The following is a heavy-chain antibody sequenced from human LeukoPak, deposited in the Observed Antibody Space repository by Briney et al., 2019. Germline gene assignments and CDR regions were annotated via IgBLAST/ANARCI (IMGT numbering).Heavy chain of an antibody. V-gene: IGHV1-46*01. CDR3: ARGIWSRTVSSYYFDC. CDR1: GYSFTSNY. D-gene: IGHD3-3*01. CDR2: IYPRDGST. J-gene: IGHJ4*02. Sequence: ASVKVSCKASGYSFTSNYIHWVRQAPGQGLEWMGMIYPRDGSTSYAQRFQGRVTVTRDTSTSTVYMEVTSLRFEDTAVYYCARGIWSRTVSSYYFDCWGQGTLVTVSS.